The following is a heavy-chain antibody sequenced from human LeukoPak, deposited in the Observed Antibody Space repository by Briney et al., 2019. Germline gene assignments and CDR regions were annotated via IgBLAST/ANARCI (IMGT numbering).Heavy chain of an antibody. CDR1: GGSISSYY. CDR2: IYTSGST. J-gene: IGHJ5*02. D-gene: IGHD1-1*01. CDR3: ARDINWNDRDTNWFDP. V-gene: IGHV4-4*07. Sequence: SETLSLTCTVSGGSISSYYWSWIRQPAGKGLEWIGRIYTSGSTNYNPSLKSRVTMSVDTSKSQFSLKLSSVTAADTAVYYCARDINWNDRDTNWFDPWGQGTLVTVSS.